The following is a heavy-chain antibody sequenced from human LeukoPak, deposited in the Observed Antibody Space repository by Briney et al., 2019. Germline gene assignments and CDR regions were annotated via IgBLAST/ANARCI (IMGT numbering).Heavy chain of an antibody. CDR1: GFTFSRYG. Sequence: PGGSLRLSCSASGFTFSRYGMHWVRQAPGKGLEWVALISYDGGKKYYADSVKGRFTISRDNSKNTLYLQMNSLRAEDTAVYYCARDYYDSSGYYYVDYWGQGTLVTVSS. CDR3: ARDYYDSSGYYYVDY. CDR2: ISYDGGKK. D-gene: IGHD3-22*01. V-gene: IGHV3-30*03. J-gene: IGHJ4*02.